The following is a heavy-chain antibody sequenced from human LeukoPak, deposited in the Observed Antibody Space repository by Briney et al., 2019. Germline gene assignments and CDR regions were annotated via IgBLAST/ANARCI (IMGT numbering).Heavy chain of an antibody. CDR1: GGSISTYY. Sequence: SETLSLTCTVSGGSISTYYWSWIRQPPGKGLEWIGYMYFSGSTTYNPSLKSRVTISLDTSKNQFSLKLTSVTAADTAVYYCARGDGLGSYWFDPWGQGTLVTVSS. J-gene: IGHJ5*02. CDR3: ARGDGLGSYWFDP. CDR2: MYFSGST. D-gene: IGHD3-10*01. V-gene: IGHV4-59*01.